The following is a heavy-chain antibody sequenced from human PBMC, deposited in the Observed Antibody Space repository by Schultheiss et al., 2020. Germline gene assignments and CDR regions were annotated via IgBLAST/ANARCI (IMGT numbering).Heavy chain of an antibody. CDR1: GFTFSSYA. CDR3: AKADILTGYFNPAKN. V-gene: IGHV3-23*01. D-gene: IGHD3-9*01. Sequence: GGSLRLSCAASGFTFSSYAMSWVRQAPGKGLEWVSAISGSGGSTYYADSVKGRFTISRDNSKNTLYLQMNSLRAEDTAVYYCAKADILTGYFNPAKNWGQGTLVTVSS. CDR2: ISGSGGST. J-gene: IGHJ4*02.